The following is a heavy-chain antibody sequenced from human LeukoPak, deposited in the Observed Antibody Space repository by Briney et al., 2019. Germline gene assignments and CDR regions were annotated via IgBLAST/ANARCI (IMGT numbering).Heavy chain of an antibody. D-gene: IGHD1-26*01. J-gene: IGHJ4*02. CDR1: GFTFSSYA. CDR2: ISVSGGTT. V-gene: IGHV3-23*01. CDR3: AKDRATSSGSYYGYFDY. Sequence: PGGSVRLSCAASGFTFSSYAMSWVRQAPGKGLEWLSAISVSGGTTYYVDSVKGRFTISRDNSKNTVYLQMNSLRAEDTAVYYCAKDRATSSGSYYGYFDYWGQGILVTVSS.